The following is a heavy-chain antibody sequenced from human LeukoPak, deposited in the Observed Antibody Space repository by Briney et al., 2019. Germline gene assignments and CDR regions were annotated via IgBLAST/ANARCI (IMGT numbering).Heavy chain of an antibody. CDR3: AGLHFAAAEEFDP. D-gene: IGHD6-13*01. CDR2: IYSTSSDSV. Sequence: PSETLSLTCTVSGSSINGHYWSWLRQPPGKGLEWIGYIYSTSSDSVLYNPFLKSRVTLSFDTFNNQLSLSLTSVAAADTAIYYCAGLHFAAAEEFDPWGQGTLVTVSS. J-gene: IGHJ5*02. V-gene: IGHV4-59*08. CDR1: GSSINGHY.